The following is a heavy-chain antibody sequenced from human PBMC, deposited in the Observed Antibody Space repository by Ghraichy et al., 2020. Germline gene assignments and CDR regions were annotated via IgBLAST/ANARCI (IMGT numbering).Heavy chain of an antibody. Sequence: SQTLSLTCTVSGGSIRSYYWSWIGQPAGKGLEWIGRIYTSGSTNYNPSLRSRVMISLDTSKNQFSLTLSSVTAADTAVYYCASTYYDYWSGSSGYAIDVWGQGTTVTVSS. V-gene: IGHV4-4*07. J-gene: IGHJ6*02. D-gene: IGHD3-3*01. CDR3: ASTYYDYWSGSSGYAIDV. CDR2: IYTSGST. CDR1: GGSIRSYY.